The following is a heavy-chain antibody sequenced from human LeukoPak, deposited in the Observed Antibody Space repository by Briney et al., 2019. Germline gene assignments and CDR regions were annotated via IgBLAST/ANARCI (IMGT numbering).Heavy chain of an antibody. Sequence: SETLSLTCAVSGGSFSGYYWSWIRQPPGKGLEWIGEINHSGSTNYNPSLKSRVTIKVDTPNKQFFLKLRSVNGADTAGDYCWRGLGDCSSSSCYSFWFDPWGQGTLVTVSS. J-gene: IGHJ5*02. CDR3: WRGLGDCSSSSCYSFWFDP. V-gene: IGHV4-34*01. D-gene: IGHD2-2*02. CDR2: INHSGST. CDR1: GGSFSGYY.